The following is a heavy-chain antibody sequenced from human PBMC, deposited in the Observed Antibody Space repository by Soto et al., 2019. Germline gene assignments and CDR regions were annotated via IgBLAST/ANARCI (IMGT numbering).Heavy chain of an antibody. CDR2: INHSGST. CDR1: GGSFSGYY. D-gene: IGHD2-2*01. J-gene: IGHJ6*02. CDR3: AREGGLYCSSTSCTRGMDV. V-gene: IGHV4-34*01. Sequence: SATLSLTCAVYGGSFSGYYWSWIRQPPGKGLEWIGEINHSGSTNYNPSLKSRVTISVDTSKNQFSLKLSSVTAADTAVYYCAREGGLYCSSTSCTRGMDVWGQGTTVTVSS.